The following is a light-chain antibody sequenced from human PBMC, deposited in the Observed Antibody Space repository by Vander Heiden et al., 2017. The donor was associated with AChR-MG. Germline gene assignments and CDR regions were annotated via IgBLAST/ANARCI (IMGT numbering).Light chain of an antibody. CDR2: KAS. J-gene: IGKJ2*01. Sequence: DIQMTQSPPTLSASVGDRITITCRASQSIGGWLAWYQQKPGKAPKVLIYKASTLESGVPSRFSGSGSGTEFTLTITSLQPDDFATYFCQQYKDYPYTFGPGTKLDIK. CDR3: QQYKDYPYT. CDR1: QSIGGW. V-gene: IGKV1-5*03.